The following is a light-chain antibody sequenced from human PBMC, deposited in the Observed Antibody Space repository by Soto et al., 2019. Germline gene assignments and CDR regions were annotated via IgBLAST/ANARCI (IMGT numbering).Light chain of an antibody. Sequence: IVMIQSPLSLSVTPGEPASISCRSSQSLLHTNGYTYLNWYLQKPGQSPHLLIELGSRRPPGVPEGFSGSGSGTDFTLTISRVEAEDVGIYYCMQALQTPGTFGQGTKL. CDR1: QSLLHTNGYTY. J-gene: IGKJ1*01. CDR3: MQALQTPGT. V-gene: IGKV2-28*01. CDR2: LGS.